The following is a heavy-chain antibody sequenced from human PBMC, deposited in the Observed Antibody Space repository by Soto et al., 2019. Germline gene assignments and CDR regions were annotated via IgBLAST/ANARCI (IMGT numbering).Heavy chain of an antibody. D-gene: IGHD3-9*01. Sequence: SVKVSCKASGGTFSSYAISWVRQAPGQGLEWMGGIIPIFGTANYAQKFQGRVTITADKSTSTAYMELSSLRSEDTAVYYCAISSYDILTGYLVLTYYYYYGMDVWGQGTTVTVS. CDR2: IIPIFGTA. CDR1: GGTFSSYA. CDR3: AISSYDILTGYLVLTYYYYYGMDV. J-gene: IGHJ6*02. V-gene: IGHV1-69*06.